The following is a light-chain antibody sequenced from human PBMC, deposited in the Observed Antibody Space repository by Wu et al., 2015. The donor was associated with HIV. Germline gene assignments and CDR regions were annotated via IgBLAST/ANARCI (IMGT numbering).Light chain of an antibody. CDR2: DAS. Sequence: EIVLTQSPGTLSVSPGERATLSCRASQRISSNLAWYQQKPGQAPRLLIYDASTRATGIPARFSGSGSGTEFTLIISSMQSEDVAVYYCQQYNNWPETFGQGTELEIK. J-gene: IGKJ2*01. V-gene: IGKV3-15*01. CDR1: QRISSN. CDR3: QQYNNWPET.